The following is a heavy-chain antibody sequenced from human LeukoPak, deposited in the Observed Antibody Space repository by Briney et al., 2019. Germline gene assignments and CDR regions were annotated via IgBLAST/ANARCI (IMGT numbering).Heavy chain of an antibody. Sequence: PRGSLRLSCAAPGFTFSSVSMNWVRHAPGKGLETGSSIRGNNDYIYYADSVKGRFTISRDNAKISLYLQLNSLRADVTAVYYCARNQRSGSSYYYYYMDVWGKGTTVTVSS. CDR2: IRGNNDYI. D-gene: IGHD3-3*01. V-gene: IGHV3-21*01. J-gene: IGHJ6*03. CDR3: ARNQRSGSSYYYYYMDV. CDR1: GFTFSSVS.